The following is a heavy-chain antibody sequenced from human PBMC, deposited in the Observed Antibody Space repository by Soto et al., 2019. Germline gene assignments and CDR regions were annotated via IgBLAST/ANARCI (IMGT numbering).Heavy chain of an antibody. D-gene: IGHD3-16*01. J-gene: IGHJ4*01. Sequence: VQLVESGGGLVQPGGSLRLSCAASGFTFSTYWMSWVRQAPGKGLEWVANIKQDGSEKYYVDSVKGRFTASRDNAKKSLHLQMNSLTAEDTAVYYCARDRGGLVAELDLWGQGTLVTVSS. V-gene: IGHV3-7*01. CDR3: ARDRGGLVAELDL. CDR1: GFTFSTYW. CDR2: IKQDGSEK.